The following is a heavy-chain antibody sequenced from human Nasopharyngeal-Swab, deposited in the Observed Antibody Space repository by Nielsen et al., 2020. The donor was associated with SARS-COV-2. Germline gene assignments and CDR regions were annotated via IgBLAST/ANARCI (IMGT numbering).Heavy chain of an antibody. CDR2: MKPSGRT. J-gene: IGHJ4*02. V-gene: IGHV4-34*01. CDR1: GGSLSEYH. CDR3: AGHPADFDY. Sequence: SETLDLTCAVYGGSLSEYHWSWIRQPPGKGLERIGEMKPSGRTNYNPSHKRRVAIAIYTSKNNFFLNLRSVTAADTAVFYCAGHPADFDYWGQGTLVTVSS.